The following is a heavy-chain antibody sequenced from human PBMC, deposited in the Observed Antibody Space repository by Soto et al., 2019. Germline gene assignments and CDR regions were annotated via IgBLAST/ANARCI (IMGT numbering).Heavy chain of an antibody. CDR3: AKVVREGASGSYSFLDY. Sequence: VKLSCKAPGYRLSCCALHWVHHATGQTLEWMGCNNAGNGDTRYSQKFQDRVTITRDTSASTVYMEVSSLRSEDTAVYYCAKVVREGASGSYSFLDYWGQGTQVTVSS. CDR1: GYRLSCCA. J-gene: IGHJ4*02. CDR2: NNAGNGDT. D-gene: IGHD1-26*01. V-gene: IGHV1-3*01.